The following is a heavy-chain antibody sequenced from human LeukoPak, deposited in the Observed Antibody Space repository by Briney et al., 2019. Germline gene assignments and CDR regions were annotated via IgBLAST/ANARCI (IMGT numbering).Heavy chain of an antibody. D-gene: IGHD3-22*01. CDR2: IYYSGST. Sequence: KSSETLSLTCTVSSGSVNSYYWSWIRQPPGKGLEWIGYIYYSGSTNYNPSLKSRVTISVDTSKNQFSLKLSSVTAADTAVYYCARGGSYYDSSGYYFDYWGQGTLVTVSS. V-gene: IGHV4-59*02. CDR1: SGSVNSYY. CDR3: ARGGSYYDSSGYYFDY. J-gene: IGHJ4*02.